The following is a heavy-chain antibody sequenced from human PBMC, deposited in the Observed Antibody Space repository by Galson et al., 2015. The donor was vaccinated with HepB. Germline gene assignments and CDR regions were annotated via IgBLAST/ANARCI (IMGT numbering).Heavy chain of an antibody. CDR2: IIPIFGTA. CDR1: GGTFSSYA. Sequence: SVKVSCKASGGTFSSYAISWVRQAPGQGLEWMGGIIPIFGTANYAQKFQGRVTITADESTSTAYMELSSLRSEDTAVYYCARERGRTGEYSSSWYPPPKRYYYYYMDVWGEGTTVTVSS. CDR3: ARERGRTGEYSSSWYPPPKRYYYYYMDV. V-gene: IGHV1-69*13. J-gene: IGHJ6*03. D-gene: IGHD6-13*01.